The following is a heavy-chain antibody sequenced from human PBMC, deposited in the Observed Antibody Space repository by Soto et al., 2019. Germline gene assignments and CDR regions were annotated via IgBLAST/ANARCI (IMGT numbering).Heavy chain of an antibody. J-gene: IGHJ3*02. Sequence: VQLQESGPGLVKPSQTLSLTCTVSGGSIRSGDYYWSWIRQPPGKALEWIGYIYYSGSTYYNPSHKSRVTISVDTSKNQFSLKLSSVTAADTAVYYCARVFTAPGRNDAFEIWGQGTMVTASS. CDR1: GGSIRSGDYY. V-gene: IGHV4-30-4*01. D-gene: IGHD3-10*01. CDR2: IYYSGST. CDR3: ARVFTAPGRNDAFEI.